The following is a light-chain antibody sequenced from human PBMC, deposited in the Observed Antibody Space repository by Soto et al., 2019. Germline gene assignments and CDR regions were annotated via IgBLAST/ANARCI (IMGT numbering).Light chain of an antibody. V-gene: IGKV3D-15*01. CDR1: QSAGNF. CDR2: YIS. CDR3: QQHNQWPIT. J-gene: IGKJ5*01. Sequence: EIVLTPSQGTLSLSEGQSATLYGEASQSAGNFLAWYQQKPGQAPRLLIYYISTRATGIPARFSGSGSGTEFTLTINSLQSEDSAVYYCQQHNQWPITFGQGTRLEIK.